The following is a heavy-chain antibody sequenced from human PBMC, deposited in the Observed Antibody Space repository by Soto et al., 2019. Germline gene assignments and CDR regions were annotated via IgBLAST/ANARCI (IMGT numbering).Heavy chain of an antibody. CDR2: ISWNSGSI. J-gene: IGHJ6*02. D-gene: IGHD3-3*01. CDR1: GFTFDDYA. V-gene: IGHV3-9*01. Sequence: EVQLVESGGGLVQPGRSLRLSCAASGFTFDDYAMHWVRQAPGKGLEWVSGISWNSGSIGYADSVKGRFTISRHNAKNSLYLQMNSLRAEDTALYYCAKDIAREWKGPYYYCLDVWGQGTTVTVSS. CDR3: AKDIAREWKGPYYYCLDV.